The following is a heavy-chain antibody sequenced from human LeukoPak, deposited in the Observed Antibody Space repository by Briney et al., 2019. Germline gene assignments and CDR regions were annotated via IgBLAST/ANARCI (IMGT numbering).Heavy chain of an antibody. CDR3: VRGQQLVPDY. CDR2: ISSSSSYI. CDR1: GFTFSSYW. J-gene: IGHJ4*02. D-gene: IGHD6-13*01. V-gene: IGHV3-21*01. Sequence: GGSLRLSCAASGFTFSSYWMNWVRQAPGKGLEWVSSISSSSSYIYYADSVKGRFTISRDNAKNSLYLQMNSLRAEDTAVYYCVRGQQLVPDYWGQGTLVTVSS.